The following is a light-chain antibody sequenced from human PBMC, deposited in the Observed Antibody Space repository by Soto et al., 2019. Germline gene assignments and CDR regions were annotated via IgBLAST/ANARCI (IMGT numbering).Light chain of an antibody. CDR2: NVN. CDR3: SSYTESSTFVV. Sequence: QSALTQPASVSGSPGQSITISCTGTSGDIGGYDYVSWYQQHPDKAPKLLIHNVNRRPSGVSDRFSGSKSGNTASLTISGLQAEDEADYYCSSYTESSTFVVFGGGTKLTVL. CDR1: SGDIGGYDY. V-gene: IGLV2-14*01. J-gene: IGLJ2*01.